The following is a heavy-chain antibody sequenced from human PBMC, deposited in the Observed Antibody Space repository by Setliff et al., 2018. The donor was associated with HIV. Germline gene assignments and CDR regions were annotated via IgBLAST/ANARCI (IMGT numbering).Heavy chain of an antibody. V-gene: IGHV3-30*04. CDR1: GLPFNEYP. D-gene: IGHD2-15*01. CDR3: ARDVTVRLSVEYYFDY. CDR2: ISIYDGSEK. Sequence: GSLRLSCVVSGLPFNEYPMHWVRQAPGKGLEWVAVISIYDGSEKYYADSVKGRFTISRDNSKNMLYLEMNSLRAEDTAIYYCARDVTVRLSVEYYFDYWGQGTLVTVSS. J-gene: IGHJ4*02.